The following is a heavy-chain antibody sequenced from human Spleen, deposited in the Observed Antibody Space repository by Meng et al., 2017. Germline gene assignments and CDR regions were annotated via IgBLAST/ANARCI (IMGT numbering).Heavy chain of an antibody. Sequence: QVQLVQSGAEVKNPGASVKVSCKASGYTFTGYYIHWVRQAPGQGLEWMGRINPNSGGTNYAQKFQDRVTMTRDTSISTAYMELSRLRSDDTAIYYCASGTPGRSYCDYWGQGTLVTVSS. D-gene: IGHD2-15*01. CDR3: ASGTPGRSYCDY. V-gene: IGHV1-2*06. CDR2: INPNSGGT. CDR1: GYTFTGYY. J-gene: IGHJ4*02.